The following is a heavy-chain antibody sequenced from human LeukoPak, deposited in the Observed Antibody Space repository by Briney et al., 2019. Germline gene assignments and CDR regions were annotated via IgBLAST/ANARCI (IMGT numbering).Heavy chain of an antibody. Sequence: ASVKVSCKASGYTLTAYYIYWVRQAPGQGLEWMGRINPNSGGTDYAQNFQGRVTMTRDTSISTAYMELSRLTSDDTAVYYCARVSHKGLVVVADDYWGQGILVTVSS. CDR3: ARVSHKGLVVVADDY. V-gene: IGHV1-2*06. J-gene: IGHJ4*02. CDR2: INPNSGGT. CDR1: GYTLTAYY. D-gene: IGHD2-15*01.